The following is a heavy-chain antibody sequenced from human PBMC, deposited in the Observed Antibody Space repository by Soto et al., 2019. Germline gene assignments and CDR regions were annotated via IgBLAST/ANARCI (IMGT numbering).Heavy chain of an antibody. CDR1: GGSISSGRFY. CDR2: ISDSGSS. V-gene: IGHV4-31*03. CDR3: ARTTFYDVFTAYYSLFDY. D-gene: IGHD3-9*01. J-gene: IGHJ4*02. Sequence: QVQLQESGPGLVKPSQTLTLTCTVSGGSISSGRFYWSWIRQHPGKGLEWIGHISDSGSSYYNPSLESRVTISVDTSKNQFSLKLSAVTAADTAMYFCARTTFYDVFTAYYSLFDYWGQGTMVTVSS.